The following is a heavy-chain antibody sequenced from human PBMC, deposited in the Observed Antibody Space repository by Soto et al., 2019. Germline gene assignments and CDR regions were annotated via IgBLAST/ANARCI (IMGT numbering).Heavy chain of an antibody. CDR3: VRDGLTGTSLVLDS. CDR1: GFTFGNYG. V-gene: IGHV3-33*01. CDR2: IWYDGTNQ. J-gene: IGHJ5*01. D-gene: IGHD1-20*01. Sequence: QVQLVESGGGVVQPGTSLKLYCAASGFTFGNYGMHWVRQAPGKGLEWVALIWYDGTNQNYADSVKGRFTISRDNSKNTLYLQMNTLIAEDAAAYYCVRDGLTGTSLVLDSWGQGTLVSVSS.